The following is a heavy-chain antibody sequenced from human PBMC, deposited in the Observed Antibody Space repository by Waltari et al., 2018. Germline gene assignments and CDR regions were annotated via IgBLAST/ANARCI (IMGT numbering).Heavy chain of an antibody. D-gene: IGHD3-22*01. CDR3: ARSYYYDRRANYPSLGAFDS. Sequence: QVQLVQSGAEVKQPGSSMKVSCKASGDTFRRYAISWVRQAPGQGLEWMGGIIPLLGKTNYAKKFQGRATMTADEPTSTAYVELRSLKSEDTAVYFCARSYYYDRRANYPSLGAFDSWGQGTLVTVAS. V-gene: IGHV1-69*12. CDR1: GDTFRRYA. J-gene: IGHJ4*02. CDR2: IIPLLGKT.